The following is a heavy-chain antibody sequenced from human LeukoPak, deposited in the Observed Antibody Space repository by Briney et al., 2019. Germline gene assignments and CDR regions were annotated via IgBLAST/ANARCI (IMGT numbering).Heavy chain of an antibody. J-gene: IGHJ4*02. CDR2: TRFDGSIK. D-gene: IGHD1-1*01. Sequence: GGSLRLSCAVSGFIFSDYGFPWVLQAPGKGLEWVAVTRFDGSIKQYADSVKGRFTISRDDSKNTLYLQMNFLKSEDTAVYYCARWGGTRQYYFDYWGQGTLVTVSS. V-gene: IGHV3-33*01. CDR3: ARWGGTRQYYFDY. CDR1: GFIFSDYG.